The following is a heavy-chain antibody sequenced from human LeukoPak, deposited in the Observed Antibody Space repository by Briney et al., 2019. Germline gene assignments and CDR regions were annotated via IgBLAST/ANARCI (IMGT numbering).Heavy chain of an antibody. CDR1: GFAFISTI. CDR2: SSTVTGNI. J-gene: IGHJ6*03. CDR3: ATTGNFYDMDV. D-gene: IGHD1-1*01. Sequence: GGSLRLSCAASGFAFISTIIHWVRQAPGKGLEWLSYSSTVTGNIYYADSVKGRFAISRDNAKSSLYLQMSSLRAEDTAVYFCATTGNFYDMDVWGKGTTVTVSS. V-gene: IGHV3-48*04.